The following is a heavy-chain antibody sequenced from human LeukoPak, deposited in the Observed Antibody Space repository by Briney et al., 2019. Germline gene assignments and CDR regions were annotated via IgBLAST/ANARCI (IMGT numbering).Heavy chain of an antibody. D-gene: IGHD3-10*01. CDR2: ISYDGSTK. Sequence: GGSLRLSCAGSGFTFSNYWMSWVRQAPGKGLEWVTFISYDGSTKYYADSVKGRFTISRDNSKNTLYLQMNSLRPEDTAIYYCARDLSYYYASDYWGQGTLVTVSS. J-gene: IGHJ4*02. CDR3: ARDLSYYYASDY. CDR1: GFTFSNYW. V-gene: IGHV3-30*03.